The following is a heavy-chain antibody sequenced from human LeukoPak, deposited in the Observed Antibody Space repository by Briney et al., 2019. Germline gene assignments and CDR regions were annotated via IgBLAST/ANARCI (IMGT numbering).Heavy chain of an antibody. CDR2: ISNDGRRT. Sequence: GGSLRLSCAASGFTFSNYAMSWVRQAPGKGLVWVSRISNDGRRTSYADSVKGRFAISRDNAKKMLYLQMTSLRAEDTAVYYCASTYDYDSSGFYPFDYWGQGTLVTVSS. V-gene: IGHV3-74*01. J-gene: IGHJ4*02. CDR1: GFTFSNYA. CDR3: ASTYDYDSSGFYPFDY. D-gene: IGHD3-22*01.